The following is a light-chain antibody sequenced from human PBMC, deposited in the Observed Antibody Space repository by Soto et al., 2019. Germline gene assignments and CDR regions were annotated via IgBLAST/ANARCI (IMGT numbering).Light chain of an antibody. CDR3: QQYGSSFIT. V-gene: IGKV1-27*01. Sequence: DIQMTQSPSSLSASVGDRVAITCRASQAINNYLAWYQQKPGKFPKLLIYAASTLHPGVPSRFSGSGSGTDFTLTISRLEPEDFAVYYCQQYGSSFITFGQGTRLEIK. CDR1: QAINNY. J-gene: IGKJ5*01. CDR2: AAS.